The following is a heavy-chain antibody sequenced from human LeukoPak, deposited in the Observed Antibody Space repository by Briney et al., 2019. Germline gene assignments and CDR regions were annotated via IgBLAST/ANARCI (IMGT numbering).Heavy chain of an antibody. CDR2: ISSNADIT. CDR1: RFTFNTYA. Sequence: AGGSLRLSCVASRFTFNTYAVNWVRQAPRKGLEWVSAISSNADITYYADSVRGRFAISRDNSKNTVFLQMNSLRAEDTAVYYCATVKRDCSGGTCYSYDYWGQGTLVTASS. CDR3: ATVKRDCSGGTCYSYDY. D-gene: IGHD2-15*01. V-gene: IGHV3-23*01. J-gene: IGHJ4*02.